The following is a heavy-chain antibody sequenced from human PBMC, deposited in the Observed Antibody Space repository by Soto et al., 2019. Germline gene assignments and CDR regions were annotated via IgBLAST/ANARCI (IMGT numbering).Heavy chain of an antibody. V-gene: IGHV1-46*01. CDR2: INPSGGST. J-gene: IGHJ6*02. CDR1: GYTFTSYY. D-gene: IGHD3-9*01. Sequence: ASVKVSCKASGYTFTSYYMHWVRQAPGQGLEWMGIINPSGGSTSYAQKFQGRVTMTRDTSTSTVYMELSSLRSEDTAVYYCARGSTTRFNYYYYGMDVWGQGTKVTVSS. CDR3: ARGSTTRFNYYYYGMDV.